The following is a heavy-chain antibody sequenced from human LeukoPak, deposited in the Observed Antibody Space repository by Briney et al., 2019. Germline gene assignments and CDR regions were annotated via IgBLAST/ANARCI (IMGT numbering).Heavy chain of an antibody. Sequence: GASVKVSCKASGGTFSSYAISRVRQAPGHGLEWLGRIIPILGIANYAQKFQGRVTITTDKSTSTAYMELSSLRSEDTAVYYCARSGGGSTVVTPFYFDYWGQGTLVTVSS. V-gene: IGHV1-69*04. CDR2: IIPILGIA. CDR1: GGTFSSYA. J-gene: IGHJ4*02. CDR3: ARSGGGSTVVTPFYFDY. D-gene: IGHD4-23*01.